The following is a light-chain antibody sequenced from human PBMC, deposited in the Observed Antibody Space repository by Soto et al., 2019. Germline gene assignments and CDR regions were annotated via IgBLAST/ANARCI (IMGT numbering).Light chain of an antibody. CDR1: QSVYSN. CDR2: GAS. J-gene: IGKJ1*01. V-gene: IGKV3-15*01. CDR3: QQYNNWPKT. Sequence: EIVMTQSPATLPVSPGERATLSCRASQSVYSNLAWYQQKPGQAPGLLIYGASTRATGIPARFSGSGSGTEFTLTISSLQSEDFAVYYCQQYNNWPKTFGQGTKVDIK.